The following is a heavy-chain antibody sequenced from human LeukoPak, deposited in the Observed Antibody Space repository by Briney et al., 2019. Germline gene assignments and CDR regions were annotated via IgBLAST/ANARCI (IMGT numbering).Heavy chain of an antibody. V-gene: IGHV1-69*04. J-gene: IGHJ1*01. Sequence: SVKVSCKASGGTFSSYAISWVRQDPGQGLEWMGRIIPIFGIANYAQKFQGRVTITADKSTSTAYMELSSLRSEDTAVYYCARVEAYCGGDCSEYFQHWGQGTLVTVSS. D-gene: IGHD2-21*02. CDR1: GGTFSSYA. CDR2: IIPIFGIA. CDR3: ARVEAYCGGDCSEYFQH.